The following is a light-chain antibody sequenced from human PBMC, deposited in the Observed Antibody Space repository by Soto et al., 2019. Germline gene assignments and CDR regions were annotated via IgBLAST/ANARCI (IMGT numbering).Light chain of an antibody. V-gene: IGKV4-1*01. CDR2: WAS. CDR1: QSVLYSSNNKNY. Sequence: DIVRTQSPDYLAVSLGEMATINCKSSQSVLYSSNNKNYLAWYQQRPGQPPKLLIYWASTRESGVPDRFSGSGSGTDFTLTITSLQAEDVAVYYCQQYESTPPTFGQGTKLEIK. CDR3: QQYESTPPT. J-gene: IGKJ2*01.